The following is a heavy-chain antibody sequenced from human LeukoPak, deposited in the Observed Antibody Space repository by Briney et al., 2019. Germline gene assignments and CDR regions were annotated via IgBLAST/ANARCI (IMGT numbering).Heavy chain of an antibody. V-gene: IGHV3-15*01. CDR3: STATSY. J-gene: IGHJ4*02. CDR2: IRSKTYGGTT. CDR1: GFTFSNAW. Sequence: GGSLRLSCAASGFTFSNAWMSWVRQAPGKGLEWVGRIRSKTYGGTTDYAAPVKGRFTISRDDSKNTVYLQMNSLKTEDTGVYYCSTATSYWGQGSLVTVSS.